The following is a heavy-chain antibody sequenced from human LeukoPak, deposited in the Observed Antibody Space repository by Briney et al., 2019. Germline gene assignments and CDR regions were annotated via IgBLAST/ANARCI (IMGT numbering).Heavy chain of an antibody. Sequence: ASVKVSCKASGGTFSSYAISWVRQAPGQGLEWMGGIIPIFGTANYAQKFQGRVTITADKSTSTAYMELSSLRSEDTAVYYCARSYYYDSSGYYYFDYWGQGTLVTASS. CDR1: GGTFSSYA. J-gene: IGHJ4*02. CDR2: IIPIFGTA. D-gene: IGHD3-22*01. CDR3: ARSYYYDSSGYYYFDY. V-gene: IGHV1-69*06.